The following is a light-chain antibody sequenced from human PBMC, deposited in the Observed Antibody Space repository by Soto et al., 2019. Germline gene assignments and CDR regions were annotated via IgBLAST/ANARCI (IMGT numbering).Light chain of an antibody. CDR2: DVS. Sequence: SVLTQPASLSGSPGQSITISCTGNSNDIGGYNYVSWYQQHPGKAPKLMIYDVSNRPSGVSNRFSGSKSGNTASLTISGLQAEDEADYYCSSYTSSSTHNYVFGTGTKVTVL. CDR1: SNDIGGYNY. CDR3: SSYTSSSTHNYV. V-gene: IGLV2-14*01. J-gene: IGLJ1*01.